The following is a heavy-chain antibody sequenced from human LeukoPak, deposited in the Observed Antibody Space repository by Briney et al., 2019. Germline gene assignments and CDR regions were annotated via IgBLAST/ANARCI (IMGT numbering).Heavy chain of an antibody. D-gene: IGHD3-10*01. CDR1: GFTFSDYS. CDR3: AKTSERGGGFDP. V-gene: IGHV3-48*01. Sequence: GRSLRLSCAASGFTFSDYSMSWVRQAPGKGLEWISYISPTSTTAYYGDSVKGRFTISRDNAKNSLSLQMNSLRADDTAVYFCAKTSERGGGFDPWGQGTLVIVSS. CDR2: ISPTSTTA. J-gene: IGHJ5*02.